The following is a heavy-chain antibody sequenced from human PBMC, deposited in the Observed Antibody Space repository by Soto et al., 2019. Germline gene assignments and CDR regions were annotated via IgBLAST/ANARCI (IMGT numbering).Heavy chain of an antibody. J-gene: IGHJ6*02. CDR2: ISYDGSNK. V-gene: IGHV3-30*18. CDR1: GFTFSSYG. D-gene: IGHD3-22*01. CDR3: AKGYYDSSGSYGMDV. Sequence: GGSLRLSCAASGFTFSSYGMHWVRQAPGKGLEWVAVISYDGSNKYQADSVKGRFTISRDNSKNTLYLQMNSLRAEDTAVYYCAKGYYDSSGSYGMDVWGQGTTVTVSS.